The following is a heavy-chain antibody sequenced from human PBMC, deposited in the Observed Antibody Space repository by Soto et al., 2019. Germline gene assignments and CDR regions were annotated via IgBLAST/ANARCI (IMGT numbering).Heavy chain of an antibody. J-gene: IGHJ6*02. CDR2: ISYDGSNK. V-gene: IGHV3-30*18. CDR1: GFTFSSYG. D-gene: IGHD3-22*01. CDR3: AKGYYDSSGSYGMDV. Sequence: GGSLRLSCAASGFTFSSYGMHWVRQAPGKGLEWVAVISYDGSNKYQADSVKGRFTISRDNSKNTLYLQMNSLRAEDTAVYYCAKGYYDSSGSYGMDVWGQGTTVTVSS.